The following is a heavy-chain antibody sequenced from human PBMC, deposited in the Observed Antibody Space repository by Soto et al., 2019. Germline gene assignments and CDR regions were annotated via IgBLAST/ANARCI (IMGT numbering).Heavy chain of an antibody. CDR3: AKDEVSRKYYGHSLDV. D-gene: IGHD4-17*01. V-gene: IGHV3-33*03. J-gene: IGHJ6*02. Sequence: QVQLVESGGGLVQPGRSLRLSCVVSGFTFSNYGMHWVRQAPGKGLEWVADICYDGSGQTYAGSVQRRFTISRDNSKNTLYLQINSLRVEDTAVYYCAKDEVSRKYYGHSLDVWGQGTTVTVSS. CDR2: ICYDGSGQ. CDR1: GFTFSNYG.